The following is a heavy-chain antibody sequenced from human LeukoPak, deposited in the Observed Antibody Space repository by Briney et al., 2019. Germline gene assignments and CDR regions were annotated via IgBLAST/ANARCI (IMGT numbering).Heavy chain of an antibody. CDR1: GFTFNNYW. CDR2: INSDGSST. D-gene: IGHD3-10*01. Sequence: GGSLRLSCAASGFTFNNYWMHWVRHAPGKGLVWVSRINSDGSSTTYADSVKGRLTISRDNAKNTLYLQMNSLRAEDTAVYYCATALYGSGSYFKAYMDIWGKGTTVTISS. CDR3: ATALYGSGSYFKAYMDI. J-gene: IGHJ6*03. V-gene: IGHV3-74*01.